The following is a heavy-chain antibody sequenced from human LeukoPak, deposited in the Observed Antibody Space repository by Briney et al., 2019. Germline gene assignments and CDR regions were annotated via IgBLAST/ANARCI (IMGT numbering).Heavy chain of an antibody. D-gene: IGHD4-23*01. CDR2: IYYSGST. V-gene: IGHV4-59*01. CDR1: GGSISSYY. J-gene: IGHJ4*02. CDR3: ARFAYGGYYFDY. Sequence: SETLSLTCTVSGGSISSYYWSWIRQPPGKGLEWIGYIYYSGSTNYNSSLKSRVTISVDTSKNLFSLKLSSVTAADTAVYYCARFAYGGYYFDYWGRGALVTVSS.